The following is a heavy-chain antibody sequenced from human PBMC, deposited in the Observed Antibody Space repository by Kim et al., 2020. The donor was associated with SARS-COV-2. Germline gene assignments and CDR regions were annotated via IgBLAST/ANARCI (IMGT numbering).Heavy chain of an antibody. V-gene: IGHV7-4-1*02. J-gene: IGHJ4*02. Sequence: PTYAQGFTGRFVFSVDTSVSTAYLQIRSLKAEDTAVYYCAREGSPPSFDYWGQGTLVTVSS. CDR2: P. CDR3: AREGSPPSFDY. D-gene: IGHD3-10*01.